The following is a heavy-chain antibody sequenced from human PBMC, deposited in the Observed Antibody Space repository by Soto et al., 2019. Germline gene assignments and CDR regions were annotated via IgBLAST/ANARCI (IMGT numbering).Heavy chain of an antibody. Sequence: ASVKVSCKASGYTFTGYYMHWVRQAPGQGLEWMGWINPNSGGTNYAQKFQGWVTVTRDTSISTAYMELSRLRSDDTAVYYCARQGGGYYYGMDVWGQGTTVTVSS. CDR2: INPNSGGT. CDR1: GYTFTGYY. D-gene: IGHD3-10*01. CDR3: ARQGGGYYYGMDV. J-gene: IGHJ6*02. V-gene: IGHV1-2*04.